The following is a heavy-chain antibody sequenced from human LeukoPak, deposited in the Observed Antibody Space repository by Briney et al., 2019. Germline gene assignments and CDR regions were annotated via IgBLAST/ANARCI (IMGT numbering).Heavy chain of an antibody. CDR3: ARFNYDILTGYSAIDY. Sequence: SETLSLTCAVSGGSISSSNWWSWVRQPPGKGLEWIGEIYHSGSTNYNPSLKSRVTISVDKSKNQFSLKLSSVTAADTAVYYCARFNYDILTGYSAIDYWGQGTLVTVSS. J-gene: IGHJ4*02. CDR2: IYHSGST. D-gene: IGHD3-9*01. CDR1: GGSISSSNW. V-gene: IGHV4-4*02.